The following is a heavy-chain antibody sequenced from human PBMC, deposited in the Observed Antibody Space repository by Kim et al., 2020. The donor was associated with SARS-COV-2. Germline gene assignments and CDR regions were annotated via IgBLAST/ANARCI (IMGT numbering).Heavy chain of an antibody. D-gene: IGHD6-19*01. J-gene: IGHJ4*02. CDR3: VKGMRGAVAGSFDY. Sequence: ADSVKDRFTISRDNSKNSQCLQMNSLRTEDTALYYCVKGMRGAVAGSFDYWGQGTLVTVSS. V-gene: IGHV3-43*01.